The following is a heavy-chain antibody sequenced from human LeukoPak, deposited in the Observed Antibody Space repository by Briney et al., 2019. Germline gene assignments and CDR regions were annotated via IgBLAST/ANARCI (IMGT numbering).Heavy chain of an antibody. Sequence: GASVKVSFKASGGTFSSYAISWVRQAPGQGLEWMGRIIPILGIANYAQKFQGRVTITADKSTSTAYMELSSLRSEDAAVYYCARDRHYADRGFDYWGQGTLVTVSS. V-gene: IGHV1-69*04. CDR1: GGTFSSYA. J-gene: IGHJ4*02. CDR2: IIPILGIA. CDR3: ARDRHYADRGFDY. D-gene: IGHD4-17*01.